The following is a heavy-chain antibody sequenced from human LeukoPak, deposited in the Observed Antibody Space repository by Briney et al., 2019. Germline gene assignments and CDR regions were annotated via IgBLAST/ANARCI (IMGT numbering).Heavy chain of an antibody. CDR3: ARQAWYSTAWYDFDY. CDR1: GFTFRNYA. Sequence: PGGSLRLSCAASGFTFRNYAMSWVRQAPGKGLEWVSAISDTGGSTYYADSVKGRFTISRDNSKNTLYLQMNSLKASDTAMYYCARQAWYSTAWYDFDYWGQGTLVTVSS. V-gene: IGHV3-23*01. D-gene: IGHD6-19*01. J-gene: IGHJ4*02. CDR2: ISDTGGST.